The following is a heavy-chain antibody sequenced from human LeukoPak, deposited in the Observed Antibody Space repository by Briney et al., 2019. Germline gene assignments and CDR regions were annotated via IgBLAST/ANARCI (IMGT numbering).Heavy chain of an antibody. V-gene: IGHV3-23*01. J-gene: IGHJ4*02. D-gene: IGHD5-24*01. Sequence: GESLKFSCAASGFTFRNHGMSWVRQAPGKGREWVSGIIGTGDSTFYADPVKGRFTISRDNSRNTLYLHMNSLRVDDTAVYYCASLYNDYGDYWGQGALVTVSS. CDR1: GFTFRNHG. CDR2: IIGTGDST. CDR3: ASLYNDYGDY.